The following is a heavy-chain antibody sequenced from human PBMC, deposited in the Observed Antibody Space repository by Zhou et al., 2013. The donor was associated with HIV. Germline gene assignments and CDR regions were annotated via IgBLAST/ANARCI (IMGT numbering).Heavy chain of an antibody. CDR2: IIPIFGTA. J-gene: IGHJ6*03. D-gene: IGHD6-13*01. V-gene: IGHV1-69*05. Sequence: QVQLVQSGAEVKKPGSSVKVSCKASGGTFSSYAISWVRQAPGQGLEWMGGIIPIFGTANYAQKFQGRVTITTDESTSTAYMELSSLRSEDTAVYYCARGLSSSWYSGNYYYYMDVWGKGTTVTVSS. CDR1: GGTFSSYA. CDR3: ARGLSSSWYSGNYYYYMDV.